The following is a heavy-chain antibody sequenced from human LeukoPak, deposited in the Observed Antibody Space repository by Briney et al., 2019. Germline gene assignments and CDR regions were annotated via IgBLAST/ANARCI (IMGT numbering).Heavy chain of an antibody. CDR2: INHSGST. CDR1: GGSFSGYY. CDR3: ARGRVRTYYYYYYMDV. D-gene: IGHD2-2*01. Sequence: SETLSLTCAVYGGSFSGYYWSWIRQPPGKGLEWLGEINHSGSTNYNPSLKSRVTISVDTSKNPFSLKLSSVTAADTAVYYCARGRVRTYYYYYYMDVWGKGTTVTISS. V-gene: IGHV4-34*01. J-gene: IGHJ6*03.